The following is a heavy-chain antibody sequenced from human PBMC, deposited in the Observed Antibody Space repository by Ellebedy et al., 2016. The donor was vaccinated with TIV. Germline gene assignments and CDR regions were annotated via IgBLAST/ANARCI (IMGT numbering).Heavy chain of an antibody. D-gene: IGHD2-2*01. CDR3: ARGRYCSSSSRGFLDY. CDR2: ISATSI. J-gene: IGHJ4*02. V-gene: IGHV3-21*04. Sequence: GESLKISCAASGFVFSSYTMNWVRQAPGKGLEWVSFISATSIYYADAVEGRFTISRDNAKNSLYLQMNRLGAEDTAVYYCARGRYCSSSSRGFLDYWGQGTLITVSS. CDR1: GFVFSSYT.